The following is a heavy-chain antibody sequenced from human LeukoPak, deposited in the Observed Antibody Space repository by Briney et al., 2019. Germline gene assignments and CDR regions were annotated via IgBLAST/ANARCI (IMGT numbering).Heavy chain of an antibody. V-gene: IGHV3-48*03. D-gene: IGHD2-2*01. Sequence: GGSLRLSCAGSGFSFSSYEMNWVRQAPGKGLEWVSYIGSSGSTIYYADSVKGRFTISRDNAKNSLYLHMNSLRAEDTALYYCARGYCNSDSGYGGDYWGQGTLVTVSS. CDR1: GFSFSSYE. CDR2: IGSSGSTI. CDR3: ARGYCNSDSGYGGDY. J-gene: IGHJ4*02.